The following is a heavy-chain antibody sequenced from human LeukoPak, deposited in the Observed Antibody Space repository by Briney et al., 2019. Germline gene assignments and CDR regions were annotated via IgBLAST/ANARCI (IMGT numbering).Heavy chain of an antibody. CDR2: ISSSGSTM. J-gene: IGHJ3*01. CDR3: ARERGTYRDAFDF. D-gene: IGHD1-1*01. V-gene: IGHV3-11*04. Sequence: PGGSLRLSCAASGFTFSDYYMSWIRQAPGKGLEWVSYISSSGSTMYYADSVKGRFTISRDNAKNSLFLQMNNLRAEDTAVYYCARERGTYRDAFDFWGQGTMVTVYS. CDR1: GFTFSDYY.